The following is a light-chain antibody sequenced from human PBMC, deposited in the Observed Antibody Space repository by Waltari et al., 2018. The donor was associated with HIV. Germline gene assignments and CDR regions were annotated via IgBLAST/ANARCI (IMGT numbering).Light chain of an antibody. CDR1: DRAFGLYNL. CDR2: DVD. V-gene: IGLV2-14*03. CDR3: ASFTGDNTVI. J-gene: IGLJ2*01. Sequence: AVTQPASVSGLPGQSTTLSCTGADRAFGLYNLFSWYQQPSCKPPRLILYDVDSRASGVSDRFSGSMSGNAASLTISGLRAEDEGHYYCASFTGDNTVIFGGGTEVTVL.